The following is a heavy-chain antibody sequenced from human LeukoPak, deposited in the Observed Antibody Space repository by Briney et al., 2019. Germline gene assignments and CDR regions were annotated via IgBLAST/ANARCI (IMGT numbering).Heavy chain of an antibody. D-gene: IGHD3-10*01. J-gene: IGHJ3*02. CDR2: ISGSGGST. Sequence: GGSLRLSCTASGFTFSSYAMSWVRQAPGKGLEWVSAISGSGGSTYYADSVKGRFTISRDNSKNTLYLQMNSLRAEDTAVYYCARDNGVVRGVIHPNDAFDIWGQGTMVIVSS. V-gene: IGHV3-23*01. CDR1: GFTFSSYA. CDR3: ARDNGVVRGVIHPNDAFDI.